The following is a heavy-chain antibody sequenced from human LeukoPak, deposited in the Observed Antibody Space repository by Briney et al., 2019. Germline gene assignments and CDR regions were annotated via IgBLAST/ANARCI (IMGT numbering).Heavy chain of an antibody. CDR1: GFTFSSYA. Sequence: GGSLRLSCAASGFTFSSYAMSWVRQAPGKGLEWVSAISGSGGSTYYADSVKGRFTISRDNSKNTLYLQMNSLRAEDTAVYYCAKDVRIAARQAANYFDYWGRGTLVTVSS. J-gene: IGHJ4*02. CDR3: AKDVRIAARQAANYFDY. D-gene: IGHD6-6*01. V-gene: IGHV3-23*01. CDR2: ISGSGGST.